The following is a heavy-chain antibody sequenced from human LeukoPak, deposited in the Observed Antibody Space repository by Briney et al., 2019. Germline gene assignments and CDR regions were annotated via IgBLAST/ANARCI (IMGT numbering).Heavy chain of an antibody. CDR3: AKTLGYSGYFSP. Sequence: PGGSLRLSCAASGFTFNSYAMTWVRQAPGKGLEWVSAISGGGVNTYYADSVKGRFTLSRDNSKNMLYLQMNSLRAEDTAVYYCAKTLGYSGYFSPWGQGTLVTVSS. V-gene: IGHV3-23*01. J-gene: IGHJ5*02. CDR2: ISGGGVNT. CDR1: GFTFNSYA. D-gene: IGHD3-22*01.